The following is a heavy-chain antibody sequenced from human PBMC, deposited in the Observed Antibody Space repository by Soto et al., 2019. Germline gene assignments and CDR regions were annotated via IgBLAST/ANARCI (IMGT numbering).Heavy chain of an antibody. D-gene: IGHD1-1*01. Sequence: GASVKVSCKASGYTFTSYYMHWVRQAPGQGLEWMGIINPSGGSTSYAQKFQGRVTMTRDTSTSTVYMELSSLRSEDTAVYYCAREESMVQMPTKGVVNWFDPWGQGTLVTVYS. V-gene: IGHV1-46*01. J-gene: IGHJ5*02. CDR1: GYTFTSYY. CDR2: INPSGGST. CDR3: AREESMVQMPTKGVVNWFDP.